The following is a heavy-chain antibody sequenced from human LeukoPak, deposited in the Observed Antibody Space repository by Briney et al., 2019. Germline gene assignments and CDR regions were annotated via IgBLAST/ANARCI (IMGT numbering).Heavy chain of an antibody. D-gene: IGHD1-26*01. Sequence: GESXXIXCXGXXXXXTXYWXGXVXXMPGKGLEWMGIIYPGDSDTRHSPSFQGQVTISADKSISTAYLQWSSLKASDTAMYYCARAQGFWELHYYFDYWGQGTLVTVSS. V-gene: IGHV5-51*01. J-gene: IGHJ4*02. CDR3: ARAQGFWELHYYFDY. CDR2: IYPGDSDT. CDR1: XXXXTXYW.